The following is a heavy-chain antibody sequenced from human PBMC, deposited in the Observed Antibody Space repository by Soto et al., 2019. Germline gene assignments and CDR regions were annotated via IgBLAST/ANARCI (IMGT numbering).Heavy chain of an antibody. CDR3: ARAYCISTNCSNYYYGLDV. J-gene: IGHJ6*02. D-gene: IGHD2-2*01. CDR2: IWYGGSSK. CDR1: EFTFGTYV. Sequence: QVHLVESGGGVVQPGRSLRLSCAESEFTFGTYVMHWVRQAPGKELEWVALIWYGGSSKYYADSVKGRFTISRDNSQNTLDLHMNSLRHEDTAVYCCARAYCISTNCSNYYYGLDVWGQGTTVIVS. V-gene: IGHV3-33*01.